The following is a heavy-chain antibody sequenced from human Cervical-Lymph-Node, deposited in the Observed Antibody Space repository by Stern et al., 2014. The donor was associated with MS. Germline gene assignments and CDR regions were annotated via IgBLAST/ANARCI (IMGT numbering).Heavy chain of an antibody. V-gene: IGHV4-4*02. CDR3: ARERQQYCNSEGCSYWYFDL. CDR2: IYHSGAY. J-gene: IGHJ2*01. Sequence: QLQLQESGPGLVKPSGTLSLTCAVSGGSVSSTNWWSWVRQSPGKGLEWIGNIYHSGAYNSRPSLRSRVSISLDNSKNHLSLHLTSVTAADTAVYYCARERQQYCNSEGCSYWYFDLWGRGTLVTVSS. CDR1: GGSVSSTNW. D-gene: IGHD2/OR15-2a*01.